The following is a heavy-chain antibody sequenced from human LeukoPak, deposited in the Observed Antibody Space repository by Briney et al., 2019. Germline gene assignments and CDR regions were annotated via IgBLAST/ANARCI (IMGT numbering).Heavy chain of an antibody. CDR3: ARVGEYCSGGSCFDY. CDR2: MNPNSGNT. D-gene: IGHD2-15*01. Sequence: ASVKVSCKASGYTFTSYDINWVRQATGQGLEWMGWMNPNSGNTGYAQKLQGRVTMTTDTSTSTAYMELRSLRSDDTAVYYCARVGEYCSGGSCFDYWGQGTLVTVSS. V-gene: IGHV1-8*02. J-gene: IGHJ4*02. CDR1: GYTFTSYD.